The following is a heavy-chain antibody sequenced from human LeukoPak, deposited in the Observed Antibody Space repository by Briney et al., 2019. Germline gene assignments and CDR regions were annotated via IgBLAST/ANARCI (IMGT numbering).Heavy chain of an antibody. CDR2: IYSGGST. CDR1: GFTVSSDY. Sequence: GGSLRLSCSASGFTVSSDYMSWVRQAPGKGLEWLSVIYSGGSTYYADSVKGRFTISRDNSKNTVYLQMNTLRVEDTAVYYCARGGSVPATRSFDYWAREPWSPSPQ. V-gene: IGHV3-66*01. D-gene: IGHD2-21*02. CDR3: ARGGSVPATRSFDY. J-gene: IGHJ4*02.